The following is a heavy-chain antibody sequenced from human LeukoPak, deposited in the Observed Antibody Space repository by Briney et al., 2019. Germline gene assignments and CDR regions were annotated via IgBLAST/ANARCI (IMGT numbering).Heavy chain of an antibody. CDR1: GGPFSGYY. Sequence: SETLSLTCAVYGGPFSGYYWSWIRQPPGKGLEWIGEINHSGSTNYNPFLKSRVTISVDTSKNQFSLKLSSVTAADTAVYYCARRLDLWGRGTLVTVSS. V-gene: IGHV4-34*01. CDR3: ARRLDL. J-gene: IGHJ2*01. CDR2: INHSGST.